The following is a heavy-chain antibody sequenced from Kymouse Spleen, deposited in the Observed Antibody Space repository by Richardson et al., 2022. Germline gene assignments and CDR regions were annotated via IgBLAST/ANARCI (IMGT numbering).Heavy chain of an antibody. V-gene: IGHV6-1*01. J-gene: IGHJ5*02. CDR2: TYYRSKWYN. Sequence: QVQLQQSGPGLVKPSQTLSLTCAISGDSVSSNSAAWNWIRQSPSRGLEWLGRTYYRSKWYNDYAVSVKSRITINPDTSKNQFSLQLNSVTPEDTAVYYCARVGTYYYGSGSYWFDPWGQGTLVTVSS. CDR1: GDSVSSNSAA. D-gene: IGHD3-10*01. CDR3: ARVGTYYYGSGSYWFDP.